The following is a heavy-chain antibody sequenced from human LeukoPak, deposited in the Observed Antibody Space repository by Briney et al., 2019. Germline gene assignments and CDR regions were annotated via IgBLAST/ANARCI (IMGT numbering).Heavy chain of an antibody. CDR1: GGSISSSGYY. CDR3: ARHAEVVPASIPLLDFDY. V-gene: IGHV4-39*01. D-gene: IGHD2-2*01. J-gene: IGHJ4*02. Sequence: PSETLSLTCTVSGGSISSSGYYWGWIRQPPGKGLEWIGSIYYSGSTYYNPSLKSRVTISVDTSKNQFSLKLSSVTAADTAVYYCARHAEVVPASIPLLDFDYWGQGTLVTVSS. CDR2: IYYSGST.